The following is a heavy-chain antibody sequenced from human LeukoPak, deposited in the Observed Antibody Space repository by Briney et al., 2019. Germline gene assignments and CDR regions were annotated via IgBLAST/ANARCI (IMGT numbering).Heavy chain of an antibody. J-gene: IGHJ6*02. CDR2: IYSGGST. V-gene: IGHV3-53*01. CDR1: GFTVSSNY. D-gene: IGHD3-10*01. Sequence: QPGGSLRLSCATSGFTVSSNYMSWVRQAPGKGLEWVSVIYSGGSTYYADSVKGRFTISRDNSKNTLYLQMNSLRAEDTAVYYCARDRSVRGVSYYYGMDVWGQGTTVTVSS. CDR3: ARDRSVRGVSYYYGMDV.